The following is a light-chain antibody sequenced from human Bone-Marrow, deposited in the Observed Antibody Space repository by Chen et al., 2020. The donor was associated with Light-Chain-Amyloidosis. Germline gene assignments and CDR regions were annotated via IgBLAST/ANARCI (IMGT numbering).Light chain of an antibody. Sequence: SYVLTQPPSVSVAPGTSATLPCGGGNIGTLSVHWYQQKPGQAPVLVISHDRDRPAGIPERISGSVSGKTATLTISRVEAGDEADYYCQQYDIPSDLYVFGPGTQVTVL. CDR2: HDR. V-gene: IGLV3-21*04. CDR3: QQYDIPSDLYV. CDR1: NIGTLS. J-gene: IGLJ1*01.